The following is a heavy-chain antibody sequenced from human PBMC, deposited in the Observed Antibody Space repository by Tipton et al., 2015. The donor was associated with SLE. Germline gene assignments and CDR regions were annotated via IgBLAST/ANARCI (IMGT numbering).Heavy chain of an antibody. CDR2: IYTNENT. D-gene: IGHD4-11*01. CDR1: GASISSYY. CDR3: AREFLNPVTTVHYYFDL. J-gene: IGHJ2*01. Sequence: LRLSCTVSGASISSYYWSWIRQPAGGGLEWIGRIYTNENTNYNPSLKSRVTMSVDTSKNHFSLKLISVTAADTAVYYCAREFLNPVTTVHYYFDLWGRGTLVTVSS. V-gene: IGHV4-4*07.